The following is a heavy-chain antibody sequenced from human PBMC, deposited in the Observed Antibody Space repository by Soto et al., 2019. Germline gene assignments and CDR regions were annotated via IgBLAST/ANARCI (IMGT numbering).Heavy chain of an antibody. Sequence: LRLSCAASGFTFNTYAMRWVRQAPGKGLERVAGIGGGDTHYADAVTGRFTISRDDSKSTVSLQMNSLRVEDRAVYYCAKDRMNFNSVWDIFDVWGQGILFTVSS. V-gene: IGHV3-23*01. CDR2: IGGGDT. CDR3: AKDRMNFNSVWDIFDV. CDR1: GFTFNTYA. J-gene: IGHJ3*01. D-gene: IGHD1-26*01.